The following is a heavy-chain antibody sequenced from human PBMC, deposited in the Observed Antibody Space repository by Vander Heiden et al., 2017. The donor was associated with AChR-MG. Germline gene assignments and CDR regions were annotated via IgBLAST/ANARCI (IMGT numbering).Heavy chain of an antibody. CDR2: IRYDGSNK. Sequence: QVQLVESGGGVVQPGGSLRLSCAASGFIFSSYGTHWVRQAPGKGLEWVAFIRYDGSNKYYADSVKGRFTISRDNSKNTLYLQMNSLRAEDTAVYYCAKDLYSSGWYLTSPFDYWGQGTLVTVSS. CDR3: AKDLYSSGWYLTSPFDY. J-gene: IGHJ4*02. CDR1: GFIFSSYG. V-gene: IGHV3-30*02. D-gene: IGHD6-19*01.